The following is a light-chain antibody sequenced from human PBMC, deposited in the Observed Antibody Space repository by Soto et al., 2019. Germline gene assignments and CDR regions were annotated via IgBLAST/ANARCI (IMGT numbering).Light chain of an antibody. CDR2: EGS. CDR3: CSYAGSSTV. J-gene: IGLJ2*01. CDR1: SSDVGSYNL. Sequence: QSVLTQPASVCGSPGQSITISCTGTSSDVGSYNLVSWYQQHPGKAPKLMIYEGSKRPSGVSNRFSGSKSGNTASLTISGLQAEDESDYYCCSYAGSSTVFGGGTKLTVL. V-gene: IGLV2-23*01.